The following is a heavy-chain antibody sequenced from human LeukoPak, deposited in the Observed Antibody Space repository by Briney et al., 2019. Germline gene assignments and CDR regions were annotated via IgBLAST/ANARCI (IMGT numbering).Heavy chain of an antibody. CDR2: ISDSGGST. CDR3: VEDALRTSGWYYFDY. Sequence: PGGSLRLSCAASGFTVSSNYMSWVRQAPGKGLEWVSAISDSGGSTYYADSVKGRFTISRDNSKNTLYLQMNSLRAEDTAVYYCVEDALRTSGWYYFDYWGQGTQVAVSS. CDR1: GFTVSSNY. D-gene: IGHD6-19*01. V-gene: IGHV3-23*01. J-gene: IGHJ4*02.